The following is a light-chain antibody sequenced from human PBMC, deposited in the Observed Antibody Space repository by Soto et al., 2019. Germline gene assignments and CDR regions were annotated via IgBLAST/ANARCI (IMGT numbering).Light chain of an antibody. CDR3: AAWDDSLNGYV. CDR2: EGS. CDR1: SSDVGSYNL. Sequence: QSALTQPASVSGSPGQSITISCTGTSSDVGSYNLVSWYQQHPGKAPKLIIYEGSKRPSGVSNRFSGSKSGNTASLTISGLQAEDEADYYCAAWDDSLNGYVFGTGTKVTVL. J-gene: IGLJ1*01. V-gene: IGLV2-23*01.